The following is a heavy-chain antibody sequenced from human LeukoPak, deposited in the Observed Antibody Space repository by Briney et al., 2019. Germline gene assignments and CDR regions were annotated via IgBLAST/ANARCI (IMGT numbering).Heavy chain of an antibody. Sequence: PSETLSLTCAVYGGSFSGYYWSWIRQPPGKGLEWVGEINHSGSTNYNPSLKSRVTISFDTSNNRISLQLSSVTAADTAVYYCARVSTVVPPFAQRGNAFDIWGQGTMVTVSS. CDR1: GGSFSGYY. V-gene: IGHV4-34*01. CDR3: ARVSTVVPPFAQRGNAFDI. CDR2: INHSGST. J-gene: IGHJ3*02. D-gene: IGHD4-23*01.